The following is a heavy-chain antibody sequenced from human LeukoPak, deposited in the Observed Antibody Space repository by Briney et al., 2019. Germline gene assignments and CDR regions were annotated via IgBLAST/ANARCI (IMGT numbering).Heavy chain of an antibody. CDR2: IYYSGST. J-gene: IGHJ4*02. V-gene: IGHV4-59*01. CDR3: AVGYSSGWTPFDY. Sequence: PSETLSLTCTASGGSISSYYWSWIRQPPGKGLEWIGYIYYSGSTNYNPSLKSRVTISVDTSKNQFSLKLSSVTAADTAVYYCAVGYSSGWTPFDYWGQGTLVTVSS. CDR1: GGSISSYY. D-gene: IGHD6-19*01.